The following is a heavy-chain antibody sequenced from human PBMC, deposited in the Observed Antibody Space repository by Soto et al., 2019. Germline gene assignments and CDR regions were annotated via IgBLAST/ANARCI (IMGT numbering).Heavy chain of an antibody. D-gene: IGHD3-22*01. J-gene: IGHJ6*02. V-gene: IGHV5-51*01. CDR2: IYPGDSDT. CDR1: GYSFTSYW. Sequence: GESLKISCKGAGYSFTSYWIGWVCQMPGEGLEWMGIIYPGDSDTRYSPSFQGQVTISADKSISTAYLQWSSLKASDTAMYYCARQSGYYESSGHTGGYGMYFWGQGTTVTVSS. CDR3: ARQSGYYESSGHTGGYGMYF.